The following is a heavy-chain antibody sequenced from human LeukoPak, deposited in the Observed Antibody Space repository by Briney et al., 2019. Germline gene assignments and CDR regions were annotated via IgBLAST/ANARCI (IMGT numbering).Heavy chain of an antibody. Sequence: SETLSLTCAVYGGSFSGYYWSWIRQPPGKGLEWIGEINHSGSTNYNPSLKSRVTISVDTSKNQFSLKLSSVTAADTAVYYCARQANSGYDLDYWGQGTLVTVSS. CDR2: INHSGST. J-gene: IGHJ4*02. V-gene: IGHV4-34*01. CDR1: GGSFSGYY. D-gene: IGHD5-12*01. CDR3: ARQANSGYDLDY.